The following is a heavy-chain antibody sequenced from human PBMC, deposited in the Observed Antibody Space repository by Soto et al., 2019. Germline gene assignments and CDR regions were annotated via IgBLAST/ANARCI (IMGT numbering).Heavy chain of an antibody. CDR2: ISYDGSNK. J-gene: IGHJ3*02. CDR3: ARDVGPVATSYDAFDI. V-gene: IGHV3-30-3*01. D-gene: IGHD5-12*01. CDR1: GFTFSSYA. Sequence: GGSLRLSCAASGFTFSSYAMHWVRQAPGKGLEWVAVISYDGSNKYYADSVKGRFTISRDNSKNTLYLQMNSLRAEDTAVYYCARDVGPVATSYDAFDIWGKGTMVTVSS.